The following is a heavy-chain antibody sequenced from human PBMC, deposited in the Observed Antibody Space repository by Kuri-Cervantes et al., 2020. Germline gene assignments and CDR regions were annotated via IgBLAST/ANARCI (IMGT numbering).Heavy chain of an antibody. CDR3: AKDQVLHWFDP. V-gene: IGHV3-23*01. CDR2: ISGNGDTT. Sequence: GESLKISCAASGFTFSDYYTSWIRQAPGKGLEWVSSISGNGDTTYYTDSGKGRFTISRDNSKNTMYLQMNSLGADDTAVYYCAKDQVLHWFDPWGQGTLVTVSS. D-gene: IGHD4/OR15-4a*01. CDR1: GFTFSDYY. J-gene: IGHJ5*02.